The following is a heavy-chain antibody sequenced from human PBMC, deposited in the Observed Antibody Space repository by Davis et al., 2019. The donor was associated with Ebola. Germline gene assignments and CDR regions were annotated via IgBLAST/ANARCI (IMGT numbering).Heavy chain of an antibody. CDR2: ISGGSSTI. CDR3: ARGSGRTYYYYYYGMDV. J-gene: IGHJ6*04. Sequence: GESLKISCAASGFTFSSYSMNWVRQAPGKGLEWISYISGGSSTIYYADSVKGRFTISRDNAKNSLFLQMNSLRDEDAAVYYCARGSGRTYYYYYYGMDVWGKGTTVTVSS. CDR1: GFTFSSYS. V-gene: IGHV3-48*02. D-gene: IGHD6-19*01.